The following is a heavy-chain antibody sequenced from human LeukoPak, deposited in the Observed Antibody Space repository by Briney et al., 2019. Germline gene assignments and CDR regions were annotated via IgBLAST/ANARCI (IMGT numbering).Heavy chain of an antibody. CDR3: ATGSGTYSPDY. Sequence: GGSLRLSCAASAFIFDDYAMHWVRQGPGMGLEWVPLINWDGGNTYYADSVKGRFTISRDNSKNSLYLQMNNLRTEDTALYYCATGSGTYSPDYWGQGTLVTVSS. V-gene: IGHV3-43*01. J-gene: IGHJ4*02. D-gene: IGHD3-10*01. CDR1: AFIFDDYA. CDR2: INWDGGNT.